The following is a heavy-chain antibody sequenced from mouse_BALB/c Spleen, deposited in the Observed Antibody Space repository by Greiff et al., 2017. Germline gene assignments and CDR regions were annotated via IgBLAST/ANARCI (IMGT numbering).Heavy chain of an antibody. Sequence: EVQGVESGGGLVKPGGSLKLSCAASGFTFSSYAMSWVRQTPEKRLEWVATISSGGSYTYYPDSVKGRFTISRDNAKNTLYLQMSSLRSEDTAMYYCARAWAYWGQGTLVTVSA. CDR2: ISSGGSYT. CDR3: ARAWAY. J-gene: IGHJ3*01. V-gene: IGHV5-9-3*01. CDR1: GFTFSSYA.